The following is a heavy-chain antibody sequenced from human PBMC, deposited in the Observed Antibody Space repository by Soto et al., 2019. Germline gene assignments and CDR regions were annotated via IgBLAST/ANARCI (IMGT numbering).Heavy chain of an antibody. CDR2: IIPILGIA. J-gene: IGHJ6*03. CDR3: ARDWCSSTSCYAPYYYYMDV. CDR1: GGTFSSYT. V-gene: IGHV1-69*04. D-gene: IGHD2-2*01. Sequence: SVKVSCKASGGTFSSYTISWVRQAPGQGLEWMGRIIPILGIANYAQKFQGRVTITADKSTSTAYMELSSLRSEDTAVYYCARDWCSSTSCYAPYYYYMDVWGKGTTVTVSS.